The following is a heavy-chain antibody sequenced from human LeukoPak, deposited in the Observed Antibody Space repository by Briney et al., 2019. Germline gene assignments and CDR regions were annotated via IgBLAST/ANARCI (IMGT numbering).Heavy chain of an antibody. D-gene: IGHD3-3*01. V-gene: IGHV4-34*01. CDR1: GGSLSGYY. Sequence: SETLSLTCAAYGGSLSGYYWSWIRQPPGKGLEWIGEINHSGSTNYNPSLKSRVTISVDTSKNQFSLKLSSVTAADTAVYYCARARTIFGVVIYAFDIWGQGTMVTVSS. CDR3: ARARTIFGVVIYAFDI. CDR2: INHSGST. J-gene: IGHJ3*02.